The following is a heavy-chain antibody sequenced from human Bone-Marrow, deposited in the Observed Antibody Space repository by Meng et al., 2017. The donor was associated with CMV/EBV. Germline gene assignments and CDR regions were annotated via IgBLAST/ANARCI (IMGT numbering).Heavy chain of an antibody. CDR1: GFTFSSYS. CDR3: ARPLTMYQPPGV. Sequence: GGSLRLSCAASGFTFSSYSMSWVRQAPGKGLEWVSSISSSSSYIYYADSVKGRFTISRDNAKNSLYLQMNSLRAEDTAVYYCARPLTMYQPPGVWGQGTLVTVSS. V-gene: IGHV3-21*01. CDR2: ISSSSSYI. J-gene: IGHJ4*02. D-gene: IGHD2-2*01.